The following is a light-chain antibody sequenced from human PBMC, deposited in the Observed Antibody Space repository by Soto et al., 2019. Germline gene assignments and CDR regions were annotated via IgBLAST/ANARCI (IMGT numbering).Light chain of an antibody. Sequence: QSALTQPASVSGSPGQSITISCTGTSSDVGGYDHVSWYQQHPGKAPKLIIYDVTVRPSGISRRFSGSKSDNTASLAVSGLQPEDEADYYCSSYTKKDTLRFGGGTQLTVL. V-gene: IGLV2-14*03. CDR2: DVT. CDR1: SSDVGGYDH. J-gene: IGLJ7*01. CDR3: SSYTKKDTLR.